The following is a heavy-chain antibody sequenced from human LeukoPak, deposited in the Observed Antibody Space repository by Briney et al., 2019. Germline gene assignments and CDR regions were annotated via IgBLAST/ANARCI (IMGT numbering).Heavy chain of an antibody. CDR2: IYHSGST. D-gene: IGHD3-10*01. CDR1: GGSITSDNW. V-gene: IGHV4-4*02. CDR3: ATPLMGGGSGSYYRDY. Sequence: SETLSLTCAVSGGSITSDNWWTWVRQPPGKGLEWIGAIYHSGSTDYNPSLKSRVTISVDKSKNQFSLKLSSVTAADTAVYYCATPLMGGGSGSYYRDYWGQGTLVTVSS. J-gene: IGHJ4*02.